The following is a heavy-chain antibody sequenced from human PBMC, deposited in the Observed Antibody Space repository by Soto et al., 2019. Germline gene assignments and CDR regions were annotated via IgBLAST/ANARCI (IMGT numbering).Heavy chain of an antibody. Sequence: PGGSLRLSCEASGFTFSNAWMSWVRQAPGKGLEWVGRIKSKTDGGTTDYAAPVKGRFTISRDDSKNTVYLQMNSLKTEDAAVYYCARDFAVRQPPTWFDPWGQGTLVTVSS. CDR3: ARDFAVRQPPTWFDP. CDR2: IKSKTDGGTT. J-gene: IGHJ5*02. D-gene: IGHD1-1*01. CDR1: GFTFSNAW. V-gene: IGHV3-15*01.